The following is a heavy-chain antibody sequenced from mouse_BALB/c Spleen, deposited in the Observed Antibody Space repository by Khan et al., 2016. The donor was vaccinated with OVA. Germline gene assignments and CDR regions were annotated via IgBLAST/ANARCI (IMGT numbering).Heavy chain of an antibody. CDR3: AGSLTESMAY. D-gene: IGHD1-1*02. V-gene: IGHV5-6*01. Sequence: EVELVESGGDLVKPGGSLKLSCAASGFTFSSYSMSWVRQTPDKRLEWVAPISTGGDYTYDPDIVKGRSTISRDNAKNTPYLQMSDLESEDTAMYYYAGSLTESMAYWGQGTLVTVSA. J-gene: IGHJ3*01. CDR1: GFTFSSYS. CDR2: ISTGGDYT.